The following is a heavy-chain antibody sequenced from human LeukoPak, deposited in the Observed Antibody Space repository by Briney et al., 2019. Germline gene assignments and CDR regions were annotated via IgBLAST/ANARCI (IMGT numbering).Heavy chain of an antibody. Sequence: GRARRLSCAASGFTFSSYAMIWFRQAPGKGLDPVSAISGSGGSTYYEDSVKGRFTISRYNSKNTLYLQMNSLRAEDTAVYYCAKRPSGSGSYSGYFDYWGQGTLVTVSS. D-gene: IGHD3-10*01. CDR2: ISGSGGST. CDR1: GFTFSSYA. CDR3: AKRPSGSGSYSGYFDY. V-gene: IGHV3-23*01. J-gene: IGHJ4*02.